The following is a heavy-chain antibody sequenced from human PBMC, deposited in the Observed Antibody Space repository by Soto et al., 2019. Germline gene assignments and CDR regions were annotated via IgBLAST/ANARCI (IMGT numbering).Heavy chain of an antibody. J-gene: IGHJ5*02. CDR2: IYSGGQI. V-gene: IGHV3-53*02. D-gene: IGHD1-20*01. CDR3: ARINWSTRGYSSDT. Sequence: EEQLVESGGGLMHTGASLRLSCAASGFNVAGKYMSWVRQAPGKGLAWVSGIYSGGQIFYSDSVRGRFTISIDNSKNTVTLDMNALRAEDTATYYCARINWSTRGYSSDTWGQGTLVTVSS. CDR1: GFNVAGKY.